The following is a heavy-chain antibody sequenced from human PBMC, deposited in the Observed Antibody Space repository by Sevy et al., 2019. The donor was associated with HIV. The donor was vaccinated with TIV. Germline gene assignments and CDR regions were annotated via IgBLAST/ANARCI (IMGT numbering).Heavy chain of an antibody. CDR1: GGTFSSYA. D-gene: IGHD2-15*01. Sequence: ASVKVSCKASGGTFSSYAISWVRQAPGQGLEWMWGIIPIFGTANYAQKFQGRVTITADESTSTAYMELSSLRSEDTAVYYCARDSNCSGGSCQFDPWGQGTLVTVSS. CDR2: IIPIFGTA. V-gene: IGHV1-69*13. CDR3: ARDSNCSGGSCQFDP. J-gene: IGHJ5*02.